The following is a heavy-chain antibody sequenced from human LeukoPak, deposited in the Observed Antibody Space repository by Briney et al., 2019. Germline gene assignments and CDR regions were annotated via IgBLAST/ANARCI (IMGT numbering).Heavy chain of an antibody. CDR1: GFTFSSYA. Sequence: GGSLRLSCAASGFTFSSYAMSWVRQAPGKGLEWVSTISISGGNTYYVDSVKGRFTISRDNSKNTLYLQMTSLRAEDTAVYYCANQYCSGDRCYYFNYWGQGTLVTVSS. CDR2: ISISGGNT. J-gene: IGHJ4*02. CDR3: ANQYCSGDRCYYFNY. D-gene: IGHD2-15*01. V-gene: IGHV3-23*01.